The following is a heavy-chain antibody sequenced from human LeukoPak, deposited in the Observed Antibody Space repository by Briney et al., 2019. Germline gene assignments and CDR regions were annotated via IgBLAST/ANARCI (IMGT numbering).Heavy chain of an antibody. V-gene: IGHV1-24*01. Sequence: ALVKVSCKVSGYTLTGLSMRWVRQAPGKGLEWMGGFDPEDGETIYARKFQGRVTMTEDTSTDTAYMELSRLRSDDTAVNYCARDLVAAAGKISLGYWGQGNPGRRLL. CDR3: ARDLVAAAGKISLGY. CDR1: GYTLTGLS. CDR2: FDPEDGET. D-gene: IGHD6-13*01. J-gene: IGHJ4*02.